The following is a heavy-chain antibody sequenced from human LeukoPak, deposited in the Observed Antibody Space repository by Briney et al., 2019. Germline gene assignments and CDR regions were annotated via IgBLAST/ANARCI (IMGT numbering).Heavy chain of an antibody. CDR3: ARQSQSLNYIFWGRYYSYYYYYMDV. CDR2: ISSSSSYI. V-gene: IGHV3-21*01. D-gene: IGHD3-3*01. CDR1: GFTFSSYS. Sequence: GGSLRLSCAASGFTFSSYSMNWVRQAPGKGLEWVSSISSSSSYIYYADSVKGRFTISRDNAKNSLYLQMNSLRAEDTAVYYCARQSQSLNYIFWGRYYSYYYYYMDVWGKGTTVTVSS. J-gene: IGHJ6*03.